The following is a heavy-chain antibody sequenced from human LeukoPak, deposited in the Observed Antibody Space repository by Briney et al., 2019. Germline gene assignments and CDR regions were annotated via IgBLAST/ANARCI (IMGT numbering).Heavy chain of an antibody. V-gene: IGHV3-64D*09. CDR1: GFTFSSYA. D-gene: IGHD6-19*01. J-gene: IGHJ4*02. CDR2: ISSNGGST. Sequence: GGSLRLSCSASGFTFSSYAMHWVRQAPGKGLEYVSVISSNGGSTYYADSVKGRFSISRDNSKNTPYLQMSSLRAEDTAVYYCVKRGTYSSGWYGDYWGQGTLVTVSS. CDR3: VKRGTYSSGWYGDY.